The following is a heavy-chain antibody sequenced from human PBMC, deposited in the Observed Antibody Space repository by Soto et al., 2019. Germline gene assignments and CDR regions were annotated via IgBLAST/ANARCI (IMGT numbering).Heavy chain of an antibody. J-gene: IGHJ5*02. CDR3: ARDVLYYYDSSGYYSYRWFDP. CDR2: IYYSGST. Sequence: PSETLSLTCTVSGGPISSGDYYWSWIRQPPGKGLEWIGYIYYSGSTYYNPSLKSRVTISVDTSKNQFSLKLSSVTAADTAVYYCARDVLYYYDSSGYYSYRWFDPWGQGTLVTVSS. D-gene: IGHD3-22*01. V-gene: IGHV4-30-4*01. CDR1: GGPISSGDYY.